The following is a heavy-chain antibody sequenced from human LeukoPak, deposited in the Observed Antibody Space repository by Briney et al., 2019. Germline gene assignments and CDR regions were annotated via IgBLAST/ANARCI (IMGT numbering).Heavy chain of an antibody. J-gene: IGHJ4*02. Sequence: PGRSLRLSCAASGFTFSSYAMHWVRQAPGKGLGWVAVISYDGSNKYYADSVKGRFTISRDNSKNTLYLQMNSLRAEDTAVYYYATGDIVVVVAATLFDYWGQGTLVTVSS. D-gene: IGHD2-15*01. CDR1: GFTFSSYA. CDR3: ATGDIVVVVAATLFDY. V-gene: IGHV3-30-3*01. CDR2: ISYDGSNK.